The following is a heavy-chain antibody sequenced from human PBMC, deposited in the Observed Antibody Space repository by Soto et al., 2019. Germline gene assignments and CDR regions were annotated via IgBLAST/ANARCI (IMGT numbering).Heavy chain of an antibody. Sequence: EVQLLESGGGLVQPGGSLRLSCVGSGFFFSSYTMTWVRQAPGKGLEWVSSFSATSENTYYADSVRGRFTISRDNSKNTLFVQMNSLAAEDTAMYYCANGRDQQWVRLPFDYWGQGILVIVSS. CDR2: FSATSENT. D-gene: IGHD6-19*01. CDR1: GFFFSSYT. V-gene: IGHV3-23*01. J-gene: IGHJ4*02. CDR3: ANGRDQQWVRLPFDY.